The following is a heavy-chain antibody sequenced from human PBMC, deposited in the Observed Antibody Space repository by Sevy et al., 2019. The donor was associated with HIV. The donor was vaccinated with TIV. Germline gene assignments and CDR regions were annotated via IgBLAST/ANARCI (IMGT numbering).Heavy chain of an antibody. Sequence: KVSCKVSGYTLTQLSMHWVRQAPGKGLEWMGSFDPEDGETLYAQKFQGRVTMTEDTSTDTAYMELSSLRSEDTAIYYCATTKDYYESSGSPFDYWGQGTLVTVSS. J-gene: IGHJ4*02. CDR2: FDPEDGET. D-gene: IGHD3-22*01. CDR3: ATTKDYYESSGSPFDY. CDR1: GYTLTQLS. V-gene: IGHV1-24*01.